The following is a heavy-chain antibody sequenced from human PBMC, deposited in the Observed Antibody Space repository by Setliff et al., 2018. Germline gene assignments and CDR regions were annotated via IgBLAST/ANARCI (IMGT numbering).Heavy chain of an antibody. Sequence: SVKVSCKASGGTFSSYGISWVRQAPGQGLEWLGGTIPNFGTTNYAQEFQGRVTIITDESTSTAYMELSSLRFEDTAVYYCAREGVDTRSSTDYRYYTDVWGKGTTVTVS. CDR3: AREGVDTRSSTDYRYYTDV. D-gene: IGHD5-18*01. V-gene: IGHV1-69*05. CDR1: GGTFSSYG. J-gene: IGHJ6*03. CDR2: TIPNFGTT.